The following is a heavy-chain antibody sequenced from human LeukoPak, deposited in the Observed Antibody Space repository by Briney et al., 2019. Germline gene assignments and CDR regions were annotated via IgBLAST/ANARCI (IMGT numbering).Heavy chain of an antibody. D-gene: IGHD6-19*01. V-gene: IGHV3-48*03. CDR2: ISSSGSTI. J-gene: IGHJ4*02. CDR3: ARSYSSGWYETELDY. CDR1: GFTFSSYE. Sequence: PGGSLRLSXAASGFTFSSYEMNWVRQAPGKGLEWFSYISSSGSTIYYADSVKGRFTISRDNAKNSLYLQMNSLRAEDTAVYYCARSYSSGWYETELDYWGQGTLVTVSS.